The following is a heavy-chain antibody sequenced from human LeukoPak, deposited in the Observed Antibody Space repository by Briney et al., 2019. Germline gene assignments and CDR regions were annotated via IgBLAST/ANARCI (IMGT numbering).Heavy chain of an antibody. CDR3: ARSGGYSSPQNY. CDR2: IYYTGST. J-gene: IGHJ4*02. V-gene: IGHV4-59*01. CDR1: GGTISSYY. Sequence: SETLSLTCTVSGGTISSYYWSWIRHPPGKGLEWIGYIYYTGSTNYNPSLKSRVTISEDTSENQFSLKLSSVTAADTAVYYCARSGGYSSPQNYWGQGTLVTVSS. D-gene: IGHD6-13*01.